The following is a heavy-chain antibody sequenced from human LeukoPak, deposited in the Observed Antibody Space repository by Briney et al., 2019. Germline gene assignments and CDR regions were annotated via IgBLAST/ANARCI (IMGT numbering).Heavy chain of an antibody. CDR1: GFTFNRFY. J-gene: IGHJ4*02. V-gene: IGHV3-64*04. D-gene: IGHD6-19*01. CDR3: AKVTGIAVAGDY. CDR2: ISSNGATT. Sequence: GGSLRLSCSASGFTFNRFYLHWVRQAPGKGLEFVSHISSNGATTYYADSVKGRFTISRDNSKNTLYLQMNSLRAEDTAVYYCAKVTGIAVAGDYWGQGTLVTVSS.